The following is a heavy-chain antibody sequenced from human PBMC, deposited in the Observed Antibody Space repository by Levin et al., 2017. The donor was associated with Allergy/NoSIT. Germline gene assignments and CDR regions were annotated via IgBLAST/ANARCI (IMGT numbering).Heavy chain of an antibody. V-gene: IGHV4-39*01. CDR2: AYYSGST. CDR1: GGPISSSSYY. J-gene: IGHJ4*02. Sequence: SETLSLTCTVSGGPISSSSYYWGWIRQPPGTGLEWIGSAYYSGSTYYSPSLKSRVTISVDTSKNQFSLRLSSVTAADTAVYYCASYGYDRTGYYYFDYWGQGTLVTVSS. D-gene: IGHD3-22*01. CDR3: ASYGYDRTGYYYFDY.